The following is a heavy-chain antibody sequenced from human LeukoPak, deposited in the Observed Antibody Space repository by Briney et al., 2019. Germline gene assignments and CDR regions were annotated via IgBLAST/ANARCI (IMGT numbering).Heavy chain of an antibody. V-gene: IGHV3-53*01. CDR3: ARVLSGRGSLYSYYYYMDV. CDR1: GFTVRSNY. D-gene: IGHD3-10*01. J-gene: IGHJ6*03. Sequence: SGGSLRLSCAASGFTVRSNYMSWVRQAPGKGLEWVSVIYSGGRTYYADSVKGRFTISRDNSKNTLYLQMNSLRAEDTAVYYCARVLSGRGSLYSYYYYMDVWGKGTTVTVSS. CDR2: IYSGGRT.